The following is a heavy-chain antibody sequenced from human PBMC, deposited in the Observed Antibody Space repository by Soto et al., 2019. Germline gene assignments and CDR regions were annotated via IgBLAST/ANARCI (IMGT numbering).Heavy chain of an antibody. Sequence: SATLSLTRTFSGGSISSSSNYWGWIRQPPGKGLEWLGSIYYSGSTYYNPSLKSRVTISVDTSKNQFSLKLSSVTAADTAVYYCARQSGHVGWFDPWGQGTLVT. CDR2: IYYSGST. CDR3: ARQSGHVGWFDP. V-gene: IGHV4-39*01. J-gene: IGHJ5*02. CDR1: GGSISSSSNY. D-gene: IGHD5-12*01.